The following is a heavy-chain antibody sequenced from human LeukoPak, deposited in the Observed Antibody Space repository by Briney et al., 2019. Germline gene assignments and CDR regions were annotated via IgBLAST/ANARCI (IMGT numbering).Heavy chain of an antibody. CDR3: ARDRRLYDSSGYYFDY. V-gene: IGHV3-11*01. D-gene: IGHD3-22*01. CDR2: ISSSGSTI. J-gene: IGHJ4*02. CDR1: GFTFSDYY. Sequence: PGGSLRLSCAASGFTFSDYYMSWIRQAPGKGLEWVSYISSSGSTIYYADSVKGRFTITRDNSKNTLYLQMNSLRAEDTAVYYCARDRRLYDSSGYYFDYWGQGTLVTVSS.